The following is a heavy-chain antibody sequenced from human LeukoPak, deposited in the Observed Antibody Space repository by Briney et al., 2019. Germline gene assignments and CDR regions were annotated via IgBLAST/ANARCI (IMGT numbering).Heavy chain of an antibody. J-gene: IGHJ2*01. D-gene: IGHD6-13*01. CDR3: ARRPRGMGQQLGKNWYFDL. CDR1: GYSFTSYW. Sequence: GESLKISCKGSGYSFTSYWIGWVRQMPGKGLEWMGIIYPGDSDTRYSPSFQGQVTISADKSISTAYLQWSSLKASDTAMYYCARRPRGMGQQLGKNWYFDLWGRGTLVTVSS. CDR2: IYPGDSDT. V-gene: IGHV5-51*01.